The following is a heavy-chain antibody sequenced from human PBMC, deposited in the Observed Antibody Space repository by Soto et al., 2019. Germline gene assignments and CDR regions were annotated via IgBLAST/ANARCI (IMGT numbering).Heavy chain of an antibody. CDR3: ARSTYYYDSSGPTDY. CDR2: ISSSSSTI. J-gene: IGHJ4*02. D-gene: IGHD3-22*01. CDR1: GFTFSTYS. Sequence: GGSLRLSCAASGFTFSTYSMNWVRQAPGKGLEWVSYISSSSSTIFYTDSVKGRFTVSRDNAKNSLYLQMNSLRAEDTAVYYCARSTYYYDSSGPTDYWGQGTLVTGSS. V-gene: IGHV3-48*01.